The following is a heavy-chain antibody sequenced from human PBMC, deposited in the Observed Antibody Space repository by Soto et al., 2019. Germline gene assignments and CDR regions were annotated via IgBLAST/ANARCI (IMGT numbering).Heavy chain of an antibody. CDR1: GFSFDKYA. D-gene: IGHD2-21*02. Sequence: QPGGSLRLSCVASGFSFDKYAMIWVRQAPGKGQEWVSGITGSGRSIQYTASVKGRFTISRDNSKNTVFLQMDYLRAEDTAMYYCAKDDVSGDGLWLVSDWGQGTPVTVSS. CDR2: ITGSGRSI. V-gene: IGHV3-23*01. CDR3: AKDDVSGDGLWLVSD. J-gene: IGHJ4*02.